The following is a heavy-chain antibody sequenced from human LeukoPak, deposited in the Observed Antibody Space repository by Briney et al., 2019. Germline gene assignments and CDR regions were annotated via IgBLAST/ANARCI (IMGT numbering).Heavy chain of an antibody. CDR2: IRYDGSNK. CDR1: GFSFSSYG. CDR3: ITGTDYFDY. Sequence: GALRLSCAASGFSFSSYGMHWVRQAPGKGLEWVAFIRYDGSNKYYADSVKGRFTISRDNSKNTLYLQMNSLRAEDTAVYYGITGTDYFDYWGQGTLVTVSS. D-gene: IGHD1-7*01. V-gene: IGHV3-30*02. J-gene: IGHJ4*02.